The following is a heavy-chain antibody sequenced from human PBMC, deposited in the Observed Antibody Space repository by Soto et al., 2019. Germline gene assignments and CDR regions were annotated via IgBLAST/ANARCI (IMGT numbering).Heavy chain of an antibody. CDR1: GDSISPSDYY. D-gene: IGHD3-10*01. Sequence: PSETLSLTCNVSGDSISPSDYYXGRIRQPPGKGLEWIGSGHYSGSTYYNPSLKGRVIISVDTSKNQFSLKLSSVTAADTAVYYCARLFSRITMVWGQGALVTVSS. CDR3: ARLFSRITMV. CDR2: GHYSGST. V-gene: IGHV4-39*01. J-gene: IGHJ4*02.